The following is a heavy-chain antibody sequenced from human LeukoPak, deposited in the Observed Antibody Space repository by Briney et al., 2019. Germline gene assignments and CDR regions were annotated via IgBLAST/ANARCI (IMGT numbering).Heavy chain of an antibody. CDR2: ISYDGSNK. J-gene: IGHJ4*02. D-gene: IGHD1-1*01. Sequence: PGGSLRLSCAASGFTFSSYAMHWVRQAPGKGLEWVAVISYDGSNKYYADSVKGRFTISRDNSKNTLYLQMNSLRAEDTAVYYCASWTNWNEALFDYWGQGTLVTVSS. V-gene: IGHV3-30*04. CDR1: GFTFSSYA. CDR3: ASWTNWNEALFDY.